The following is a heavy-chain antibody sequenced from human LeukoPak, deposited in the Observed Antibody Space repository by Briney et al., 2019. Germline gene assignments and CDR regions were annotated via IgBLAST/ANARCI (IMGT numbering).Heavy chain of an antibody. CDR3: ARDQWELLPKSSYFDY. J-gene: IGHJ4*02. Sequence: LPGGSLRLSCAASGFTFSSYAMHWVRQAPGKGLEWVAVISYDGSNKYYADSVKGRFTISRDNSKNTLYLQMNSLRAEDTAVYYCARDQWELLPKSSYFDYWGQGTLVTVSS. CDR1: GFTFSSYA. V-gene: IGHV3-30*04. CDR2: ISYDGSNK. D-gene: IGHD1-26*01.